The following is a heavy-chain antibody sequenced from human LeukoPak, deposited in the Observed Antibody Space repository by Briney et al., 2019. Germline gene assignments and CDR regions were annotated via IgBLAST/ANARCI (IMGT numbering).Heavy chain of an antibody. J-gene: IGHJ3*02. D-gene: IGHD3-22*01. Sequence: SETLSLTCTVSGGSISSSSYYWGWLRQPPGKGLEWIGSIYYSGSTYYNPSLKSRVTISVDTSKNQFSLKLSSVTAADTAVYYCASLIPSLRITMIVVRLPHAFDIWGQGTMVTVSS. CDR3: ASLIPSLRITMIVVRLPHAFDI. V-gene: IGHV4-39*01. CDR1: GGSISSSSYY. CDR2: IYYSGST.